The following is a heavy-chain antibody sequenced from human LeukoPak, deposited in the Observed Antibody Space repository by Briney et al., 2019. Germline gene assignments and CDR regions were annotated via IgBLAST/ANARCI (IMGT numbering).Heavy chain of an antibody. CDR3: ARLPTAGYLNL. D-gene: IGHD3-9*01. CDR2: IYYSGST. V-gene: IGHV4-59*08. Sequence: KPSETLSLTCTVSGGSISSYYWSWIRQPPGEGLEWIGYIYYSGSTKYNPSLKSRVSISVDTSKNQFSLKLSSVTAADTAVYYCARLPTAGYLNLWGQGTLVTVSS. J-gene: IGHJ4*02. CDR1: GGSISSYY.